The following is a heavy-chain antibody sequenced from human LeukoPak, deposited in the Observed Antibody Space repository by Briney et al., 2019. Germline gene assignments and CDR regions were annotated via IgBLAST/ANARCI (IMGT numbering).Heavy chain of an antibody. CDR1: GFTFSSYG. D-gene: IGHD2-2*01. Sequence: PGGSLRLSCAASGFTFSSYGMSWVRQAPGKGLEWVSAIVGSGDSTYYADPVRGRFTISRDNSKNTLYLQMNSLRAEDTAVYYCARYCTSTSCADYSYYGMDVWGQGTTVTVSS. CDR3: ARYCTSTSCADYSYYGMDV. CDR2: IVGSGDST. V-gene: IGHV3-23*01. J-gene: IGHJ6*02.